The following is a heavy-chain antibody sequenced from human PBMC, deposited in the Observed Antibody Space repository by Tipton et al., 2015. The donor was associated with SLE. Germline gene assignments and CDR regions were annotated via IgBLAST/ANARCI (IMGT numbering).Heavy chain of an antibody. V-gene: IGHV3-30*02. CDR3: AKDGSNWNLDY. CDR1: GFTVSSNY. Sequence: GSLRLSCAASGFTVSSNYMSWVRQAPGKGLEWVSLIRFDRDHQYNADSVKGRFTTSRDSSTSTVYLQMNSLRIEDTAVYYCAKDGSNWNLDYWGLGTLVTVSS. D-gene: IGHD1-1*01. CDR2: IRFDRDHQ. J-gene: IGHJ4*02.